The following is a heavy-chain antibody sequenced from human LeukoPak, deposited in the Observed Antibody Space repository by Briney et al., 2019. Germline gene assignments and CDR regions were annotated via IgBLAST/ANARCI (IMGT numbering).Heavy chain of an antibody. CDR1: GSSFTSYW. D-gene: IGHD3-10*01. CDR3: ARLLEEEYYYGSGSYNY. V-gene: IGHV5-51*01. Sequence: GASLKISCKGSGSSFTSYWIGWVRQLPGKGLEWMGIIYPGDSDTSYRPSFQGQVTISADKSISTAYLQWSSLKASDTAMYYCARLLEEEYYYGSGSYNYWGQGTLVTVS. J-gene: IGHJ4*02. CDR2: IYPGDSDT.